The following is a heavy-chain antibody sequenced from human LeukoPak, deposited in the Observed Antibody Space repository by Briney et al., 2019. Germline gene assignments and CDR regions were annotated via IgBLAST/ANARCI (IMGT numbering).Heavy chain of an antibody. CDR3: ARGIAVAGHNWFDP. J-gene: IGHJ5*02. V-gene: IGHV1-2*02. Sequence: ASVKVSCKASGYTFTGYYMHWVRQAPGQGLEWMGWINPNSGGTNYEQKFQGRVTMTRDTSISTAYMELSRLRSDDTAVYYCARGIAVAGHNWFDPWGQGTLVTVSS. D-gene: IGHD6-19*01. CDR1: GYTFTGYY. CDR2: INPNSGGT.